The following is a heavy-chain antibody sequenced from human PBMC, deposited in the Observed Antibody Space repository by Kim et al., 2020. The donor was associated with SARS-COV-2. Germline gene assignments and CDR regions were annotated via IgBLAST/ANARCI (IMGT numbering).Heavy chain of an antibody. CDR1: GFTFSSYD. D-gene: IGHD3-10*01. CDR2: IGTAGDT. Sequence: GGSLRLSCAASGFTFSSYDMHWVRQATGKGLEWVSAIGTAGDTYYPGSVKGRFTISRENAKNSLYLQMNSLRAGDTAVYYCARAGFGGFGESHYYYYGMDVWGQGTTVTVSS. CDR3: ARAGFGGFGESHYYYYGMDV. V-gene: IGHV3-13*04. J-gene: IGHJ6*02.